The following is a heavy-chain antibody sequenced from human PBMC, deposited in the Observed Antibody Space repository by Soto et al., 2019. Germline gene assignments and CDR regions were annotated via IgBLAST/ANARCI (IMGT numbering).Heavy chain of an antibody. V-gene: IGHV4-30-4*01. J-gene: IGHJ3*02. CDR3: ARDEDYYGSGPPRAFDI. CDR2: IYYSGST. Sequence: SETLSLTCTVSGGSISSGDYYWSWIRQPPGKGLEWIGYIYYSGSTYYNPSLKSRVTISVDTSKNQFSLKLSSVAAADTAVYYCARDEDYYGSGPPRAFDIWGQGTMVTVSS. D-gene: IGHD3-10*01. CDR1: GGSISSGDYY.